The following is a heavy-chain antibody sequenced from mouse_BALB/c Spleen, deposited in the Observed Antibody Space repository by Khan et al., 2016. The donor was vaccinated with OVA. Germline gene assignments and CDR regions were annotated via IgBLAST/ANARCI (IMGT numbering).Heavy chain of an antibody. Sequence: QIQLVQSGPELKKPGETVKISCKASGYTFTNYGMNWVKQAPGKGLKWMGWINTYTGEPTYGDDFKGRFASSLETSANTAYLQITNLKNEDTATYFCARGNYRYDRHFDVWGAGTTVTVSS. D-gene: IGHD2-14*01. J-gene: IGHJ1*01. V-gene: IGHV9-3-1*01. CDR1: GYTFTNYG. CDR2: INTYTGEP. CDR3: ARGNYRYDRHFDV.